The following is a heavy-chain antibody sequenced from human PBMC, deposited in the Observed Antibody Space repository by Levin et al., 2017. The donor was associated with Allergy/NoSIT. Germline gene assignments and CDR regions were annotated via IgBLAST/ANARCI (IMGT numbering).Heavy chain of an antibody. CDR2: TRNKANSYTT. J-gene: IGHJ6*03. D-gene: IGHD6-13*01. CDR3: ARVPGSSWSLSYMDV. V-gene: IGHV3-72*01. CDR1: GFTFSDHY. Sequence: GESLKISCAASGFTFSDHYMDWVRQAPGKGLEWVGRTRNKANSYTTEYAASVKGRFTISRDDSKSSLYLQMNSLKTEDTAVYYCARVPGSSWSLSYMDVWGKGTTVTVSS.